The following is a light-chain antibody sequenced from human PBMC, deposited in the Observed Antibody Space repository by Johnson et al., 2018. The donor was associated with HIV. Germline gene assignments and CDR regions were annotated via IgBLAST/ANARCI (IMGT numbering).Light chain of an antibody. CDR2: KNN. CDR3: GTWDSSLSAGKV. CDR1: SSTFGNSY. V-gene: IGLV1-51*02. Sequence: QSVLTQPPSVSAAPGQRVTISCSGASSTFGNSYISWYQLLPGSPPKLLVFKNNERPSGIPDRFSGSNSGPSATLDITGLQTGDEADYYCGTWDSSLSAGKVFGTGTKVTVL. J-gene: IGLJ1*01.